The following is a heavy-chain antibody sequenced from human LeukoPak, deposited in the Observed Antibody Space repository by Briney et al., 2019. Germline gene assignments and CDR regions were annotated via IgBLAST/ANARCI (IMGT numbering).Heavy chain of an antibody. D-gene: IGHD1-26*01. CDR3: ARAVGATLDAFDI. J-gene: IGHJ3*02. V-gene: IGHV4-39*07. CDR1: GGSISSSSYY. CDR2: IYYSGST. Sequence: SETLSLTCTVSGGSISSSSYYWGWIRQPPGKGLEWIGSIYYSGSTYYNPSLKSRVTISVDTSKNQFSLKLSSVTAADTAVYYCARAVGATLDAFDIWGQGTMVTVSS.